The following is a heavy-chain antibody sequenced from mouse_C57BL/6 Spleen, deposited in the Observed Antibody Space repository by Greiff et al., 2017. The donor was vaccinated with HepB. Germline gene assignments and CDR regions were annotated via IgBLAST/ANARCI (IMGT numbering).Heavy chain of an antibody. CDR2: ISYDGSN. V-gene: IGHV3-6*01. CDR1: GYSITSGYY. J-gene: IGHJ3*01. Sequence: DVQLQESGPGLVKPSQSLSLTCSVTGYSITSGYYWNWIRQFPGNKLEWMGYISYDGSNNYNPSLKNRISITRDTSKNQFSLKLNSVTTEDTATYYCARAPHYYGSSYWFAYWGQGTLVTVSA. D-gene: IGHD1-1*01. CDR3: ARAPHYYGSSYWFAY.